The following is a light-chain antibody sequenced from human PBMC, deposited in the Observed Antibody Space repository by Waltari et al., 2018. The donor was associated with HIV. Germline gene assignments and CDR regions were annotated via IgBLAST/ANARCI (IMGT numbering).Light chain of an antibody. Sequence: DIQMTQSPSTLSPSLGDRITIACRASQRISSWLAWYQQKPGQAPKLLIFRASSIESGVPTRFSGSGFGTEFTLTISSLQSDDFAMYYCQQYITFPCTFGPGTKVQMK. CDR2: RAS. CDR3: QQYITFPCT. CDR1: QRISSW. V-gene: IGKV1-5*03. J-gene: IGKJ1*01.